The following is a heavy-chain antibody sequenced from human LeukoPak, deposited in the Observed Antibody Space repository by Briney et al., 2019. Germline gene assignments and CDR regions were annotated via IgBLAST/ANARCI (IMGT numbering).Heavy chain of an antibody. CDR1: DFTVSSNS. V-gene: IGHV3-53*01. D-gene: IGHD1-26*01. CDR2: TYSSGST. Sequence: PGGSLRLSCAASDFTVSSNSMSWVRQAAGKGLEWVSVTYSSGSTHYADSVKGRFTISRDSSKNTLYLQMNSLRAEDTAVYCCATESYGAPWGQGTLVTVSS. CDR3: ATESYGAP. J-gene: IGHJ4*02.